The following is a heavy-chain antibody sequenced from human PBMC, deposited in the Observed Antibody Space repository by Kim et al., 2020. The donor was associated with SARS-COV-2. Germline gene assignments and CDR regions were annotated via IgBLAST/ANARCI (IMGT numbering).Heavy chain of an antibody. CDR1: GYSFNSYW. Sequence: GESLKISCKGSGYSFNSYWIGWVRQMPGKGLEWMGIIYPADSDTRYSPSFQGQVTISADTSISTAYLQWSSLKASNTAMNYCARHKGSRSYRSALDPRGQ. J-gene: IGHJ5*02. V-gene: IGHV5-51*01. CDR2: IYPADSDT. D-gene: IGHD3-10*01. CDR3: ARHKGSRSYRSALDP.